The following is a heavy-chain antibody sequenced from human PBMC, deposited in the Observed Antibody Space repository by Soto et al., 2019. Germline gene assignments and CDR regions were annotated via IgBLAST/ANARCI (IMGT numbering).Heavy chain of an antibody. J-gene: IGHJ6*02. CDR3: AVGYYTYDSSGYPGNVDNMVV. Sequence: QVQLLQSGAEVKKPGSSVKVSCKTSGGDFTTYVISWVRQDPGQGLEWMGGVITIYDVPHVPQKFQGRVTLTAEKSTSYGYMELCGLKSEDTAVYFCAVGYYTYDSSGYPGNVDNMVVWGQGPTVTGSS. D-gene: IGHD3-22*01. CDR2: VITIYDVP. CDR1: GGDFTTYV. V-gene: IGHV1-69*17.